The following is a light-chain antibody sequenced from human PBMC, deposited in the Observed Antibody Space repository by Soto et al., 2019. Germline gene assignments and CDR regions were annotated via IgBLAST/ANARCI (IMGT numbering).Light chain of an antibody. CDR1: SSNIGSNT. J-gene: IGLJ1*01. CDR2: NNN. CDR3: AAWDDSLRV. V-gene: IGLV1-44*01. Sequence: QPVLTQPPSASGTPGQRVTISCSGSSSNIGSNTVNWYQQLPGTAPKLLIYNNNQRPSGVPDRFSGSKSGTSASLAISGLQSEDEADYYCAAWDDSLRVFGTGTKLTVL.